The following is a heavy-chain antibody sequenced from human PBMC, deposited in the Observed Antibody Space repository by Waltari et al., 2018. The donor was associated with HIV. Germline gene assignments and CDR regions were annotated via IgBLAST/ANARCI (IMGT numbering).Heavy chain of an antibody. Sequence: VQLVESGGGLVQPGGFLSPSCAASGFPFRSYWMPWFRQAPGKGLVWVSRINSDGSSTSYADSVKGRFTISRDNAKNTLYLQMNSLRAEDTAVYYCARVGSGSYYNYFDYWGQGTLVTVSS. V-gene: IGHV3-74*01. D-gene: IGHD1-26*01. J-gene: IGHJ4*02. CDR1: GFPFRSYW. CDR3: ARVGSGSYYNYFDY. CDR2: INSDGSST.